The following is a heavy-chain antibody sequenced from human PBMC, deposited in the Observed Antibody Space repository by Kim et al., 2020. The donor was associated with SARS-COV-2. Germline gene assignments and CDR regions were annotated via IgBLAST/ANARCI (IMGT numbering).Heavy chain of an antibody. D-gene: IGHD4-17*01. V-gene: IGHV3-15*01. CDR2: IKSKTDGGTT. Sequence: GGSLRLSCAASGFTFSNAWMSWVRQAPGKGLEWVGRIKSKTDGGTTDYAAPVKGRFTISRDDSKNTLYLQMNSLKTEDTAVYYCTTSGYGDYVGWYYYYYGMDVWGQGTTVTVSS. J-gene: IGHJ6*02. CDR3: TTSGYGDYVGWYYYYYGMDV. CDR1: GFTFSNAW.